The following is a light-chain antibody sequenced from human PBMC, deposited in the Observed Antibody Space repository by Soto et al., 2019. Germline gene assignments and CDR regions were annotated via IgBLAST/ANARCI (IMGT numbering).Light chain of an antibody. CDR1: QSVSSY. J-gene: IGKJ2*01. CDR3: QQRINWPPMFT. Sequence: EIVLTQSPPTLSLSPGESATLSCRASQSVSSYFSWYQQKPGQAPRLVIYDASNRATGIPPRFSGSGSGTDFTLTISSAEPEDGAVYYCQQRINWPPMFTFGQGTKREIK. V-gene: IGKV3-11*01. CDR2: DAS.